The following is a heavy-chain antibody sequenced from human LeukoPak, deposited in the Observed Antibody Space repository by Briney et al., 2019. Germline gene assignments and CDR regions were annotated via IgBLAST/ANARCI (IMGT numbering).Heavy chain of an antibody. V-gene: IGHV3-21*01. Sequence: GGSLRLSCAASTFTFSSYTMNWVRQAPGTGPERVSSISSSGSYIYYADSLKGRFTVSRDNARKSLYLQMNSLRAEDTAVYYCARASDHDWGSYRWDAFDIWGQGTMVTVSS. CDR2: ISSSGSYI. CDR1: TFTFSSYT. D-gene: IGHD3-16*02. J-gene: IGHJ3*02. CDR3: ARASDHDWGSYRWDAFDI.